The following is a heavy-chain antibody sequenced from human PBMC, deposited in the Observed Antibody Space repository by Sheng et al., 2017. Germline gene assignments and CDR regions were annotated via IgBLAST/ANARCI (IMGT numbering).Heavy chain of an antibody. CDR1: GYSFVTYD. V-gene: IGHV1-46*01. Sequence: QVQLLQSGAEVKKPGASVKLSCKASGYSFVTYDIHWVRQAPGQGLEWMGMINPSGITTYYPQKFQGRVAMTRDTSTSTVYMELSSLRSEDTAIYYCARGSVHFDYWGQGTLVTVSS. CDR3: ARGSVHFDY. J-gene: IGHJ4*02. CDR2: INPSGITT.